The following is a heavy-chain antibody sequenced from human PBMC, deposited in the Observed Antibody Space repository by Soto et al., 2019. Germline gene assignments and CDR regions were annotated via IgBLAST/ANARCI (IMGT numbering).Heavy chain of an antibody. CDR1: GGSISSVSYY. D-gene: IGHD2-2*01. CDR2: IYYSGSA. V-gene: IGHV4-39*01. Sequence: KPSETLSLTCTVSGGSISSVSYYWGWIRQPPGKGLEWIGSIYYSGSAYYSPSLKSRVTMSVDTSKNQLSLRLGSVTAADTAVYYCARLHCNSPNCVPLDPWGQGTLVTVSS. J-gene: IGHJ5*02. CDR3: ARLHCNSPNCVPLDP.